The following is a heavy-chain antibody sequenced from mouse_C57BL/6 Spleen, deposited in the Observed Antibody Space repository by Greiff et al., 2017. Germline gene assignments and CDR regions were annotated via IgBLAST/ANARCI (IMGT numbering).Heavy chain of an antibody. V-gene: IGHV1-5*01. CDR2: IYPGSSGT. D-gene: IGHD3-2*02. CDR1: GYTFTSYW. CDR3: TTDSSGSFDY. Sequence: EVQLQQSGAVLARPGASVKMSCKTSGYTFTSYWMHWVKQRPGQGLEWIGAIYPGSSGTSYNQKFKGKAKLTAVTSASTAYMELSSLTNEDSAVYYCTTDSSGSFDYWGQGTTLTVSS. J-gene: IGHJ2*01.